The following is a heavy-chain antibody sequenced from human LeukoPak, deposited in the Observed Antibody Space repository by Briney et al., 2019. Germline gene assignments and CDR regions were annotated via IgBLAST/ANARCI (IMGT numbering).Heavy chain of an antibody. V-gene: IGHV1-69*04. J-gene: IGHJ6*02. CDR3: AGPLEFGIFGVVTTPPDV. CDR1: GGTFSSYD. Sequence: SVKVSCKASGGTFSSYDISWVRQAPAQGLEWMGRIIPIFGIANYAQKFQGRVTITADKSTSTAYMELSSLRSEDTAVYYCAGPLEFGIFGVVTTPPDVWGQGTTVTVSS. D-gene: IGHD3-3*01. CDR2: IIPIFGIA.